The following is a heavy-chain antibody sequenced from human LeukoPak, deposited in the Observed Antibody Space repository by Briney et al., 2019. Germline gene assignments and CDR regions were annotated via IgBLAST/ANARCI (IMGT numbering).Heavy chain of an antibody. V-gene: IGHV3-30*04. CDR2: ISYDENIK. J-gene: IGHJ4*02. CDR3: ARAMVRGVLPY. D-gene: IGHD3-10*01. Sequence: GGSLRLSCAASGFTFSSYAMHWVRQAPGKGLEWVAAISYDENIKNYADSVKGRFTISRDNSKNTLYLQMDSLRTEDTAHYFCARAMVRGVLPYWGQGTLVTVSS. CDR1: GFTFSSYA.